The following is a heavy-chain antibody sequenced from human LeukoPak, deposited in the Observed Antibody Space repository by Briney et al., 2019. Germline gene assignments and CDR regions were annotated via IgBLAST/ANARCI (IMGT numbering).Heavy chain of an antibody. CDR1: GGTFSSYA. CDR3: ARDPKPGVVVVAAKIYYYYGMDV. Sequence: SVKVSCKASGGTFSSYAISWVRQAPGQGLEWMGRIIPILGIANYAQKFQGRVTITADKSTSTAYMELSSLRSEDTAVYYCARDPKPGVVVVAAKIYYYYGMDVWGQGTTVTVSS. V-gene: IGHV1-69*04. D-gene: IGHD2-15*01. J-gene: IGHJ6*02. CDR2: IIPILGIA.